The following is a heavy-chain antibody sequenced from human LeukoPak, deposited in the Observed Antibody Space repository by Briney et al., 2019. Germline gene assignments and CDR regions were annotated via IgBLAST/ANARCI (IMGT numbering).Heavy chain of an antibody. Sequence: SETLSLTCAVYGGSFSGYYWSWIRQPPGKGLEWIGEINHSGSTNYNPSLTSRVTISVDTSKNQFSLKLSSVTAADTAVYYCARVYCSSTSCPYYYHGMDVWGKGTTVTVSS. J-gene: IGHJ6*04. CDR3: ARVYCSSTSCPYYYHGMDV. CDR2: INHSGST. D-gene: IGHD2-2*01. V-gene: IGHV4-34*01. CDR1: GGSFSGYY.